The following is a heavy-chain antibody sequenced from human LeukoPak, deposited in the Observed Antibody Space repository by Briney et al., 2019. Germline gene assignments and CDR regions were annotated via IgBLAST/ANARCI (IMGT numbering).Heavy chain of an antibody. Sequence: GGSLRLSCAASGFTFDDYAMHWVRQAPGKGLEWVSGISWNSGSIGYADSVKGRFTISRDNAKNSLYLQMNSLRAEDTALYYCAKDIASSGWYGYFDYWGQGTLVTVSS. CDR3: AKDIASSGWYGYFDY. CDR2: ISWNSGSI. CDR1: GFTFDDYA. J-gene: IGHJ4*02. D-gene: IGHD6-19*01. V-gene: IGHV3-9*01.